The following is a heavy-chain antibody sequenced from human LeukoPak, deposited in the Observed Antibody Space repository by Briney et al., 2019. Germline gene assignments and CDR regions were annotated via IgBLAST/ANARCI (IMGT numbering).Heavy chain of an antibody. Sequence: GGSLRLSCAASGFAFSDYSMNWVRQAPGKGLEWVSYISSSDNTIHYANSVKGRFTISRDNAKNSLYLEMNSLRDEDTAVYYCARVHRGYSYGRLDYWGQGTLVTVSS. CDR1: GFAFSDYS. V-gene: IGHV3-48*02. D-gene: IGHD5-18*01. J-gene: IGHJ4*02. CDR2: ISSSDNTI. CDR3: ARVHRGYSYGRLDY.